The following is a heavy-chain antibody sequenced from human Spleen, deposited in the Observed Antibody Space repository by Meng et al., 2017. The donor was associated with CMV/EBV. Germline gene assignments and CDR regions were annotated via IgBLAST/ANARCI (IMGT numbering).Heavy chain of an antibody. CDR3: ARCPTIFDGYGMDV. CDR2: IIPIFGTA. V-gene: IGHV1-69*05. J-gene: IGHJ6*02. Sequence: SVKVSCKASGGTFSSYAISWVRQAPGQGLEWMGGIIPIFGTANYAQKFQGRVTITTDESTSTAYMELSSLRSEDTTVYYCARCPTIFDGYGMDVWGQGTTVTVSS. D-gene: IGHD3-3*01. CDR1: GGTFSSYA.